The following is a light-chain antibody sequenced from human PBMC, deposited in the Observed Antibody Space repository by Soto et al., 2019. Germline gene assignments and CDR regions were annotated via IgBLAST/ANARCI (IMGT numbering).Light chain of an antibody. Sequence: EVMLTQSPGTLSLSPGERATLSCRASQSVSSRYLAWYQQKTCQAPRLLIYGESSRATGIPDRLSGSGSGTDLNLTISRLEPEDFAVYYCQEYGSLPLTSCGGTKVDIK. CDR2: GES. J-gene: IGKJ4*01. CDR1: QSVSSRY. CDR3: QEYGSLPLT. V-gene: IGKV3-20*01.